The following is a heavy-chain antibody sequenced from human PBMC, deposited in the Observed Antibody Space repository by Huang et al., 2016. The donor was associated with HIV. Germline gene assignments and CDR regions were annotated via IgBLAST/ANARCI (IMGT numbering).Heavy chain of an antibody. V-gene: IGHV4-34*01. CDR3: AREKAADSAWYGVYYFDY. J-gene: IGHJ4*02. CDR2: INHIGKT. CDR1: GGSFSGYY. D-gene: IGHD6-19*01. Sequence: QVQLRQWGAGLVKPSETLSLTCAVYGGSFSGYYWTWIRQPPGKGLEWIGEINHIGKTNYQPSLKSRVTISKDTAKNQFSLQLTSVSAADTGVYFCAREKAADSAWYGVYYFDYWGEGALVTVTS.